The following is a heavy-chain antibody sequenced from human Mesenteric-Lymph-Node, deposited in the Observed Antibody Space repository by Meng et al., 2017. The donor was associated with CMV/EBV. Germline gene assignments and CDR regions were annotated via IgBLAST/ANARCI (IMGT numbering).Heavy chain of an antibody. CDR1: GFTFSNYW. D-gene: IGHD4-17*01. V-gene: IGHV3-7*01. CDR3: ARGGSGDYIPNYNDYGMDV. J-gene: IGHJ6*02. Sequence: GESLKISCAASGFTFSNYWMSWVRQAPGKGLEWVANIKQDGSEKYYVDSVKGRFTISRDNPKNTIYLQMKSLRAEDAAVYYCARGGSGDYIPNYNDYGMDVWGQGTTVTVSS. CDR2: IKQDGSEK.